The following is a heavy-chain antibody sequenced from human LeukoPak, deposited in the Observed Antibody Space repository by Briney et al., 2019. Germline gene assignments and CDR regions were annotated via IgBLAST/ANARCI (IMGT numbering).Heavy chain of an antibody. D-gene: IGHD5-12*01. Sequence: GGSLRLSCAASGFTFSSYALSWVRQAPGKGLEWVSAISASGGSTYYADSVKGRFTISRDNSKNTLYLQMNSLSADDAAVYYCGRARSGYDFDYWGQGTLVTVSS. V-gene: IGHV3-23*01. CDR3: GRARSGYDFDY. CDR1: GFTFSSYA. J-gene: IGHJ4*02. CDR2: ISASGGST.